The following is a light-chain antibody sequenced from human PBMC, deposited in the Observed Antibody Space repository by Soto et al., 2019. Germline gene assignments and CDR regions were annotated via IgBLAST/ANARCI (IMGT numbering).Light chain of an antibody. CDR1: QRVSSK. V-gene: IGKV3-15*01. J-gene: IGKJ4*01. CDR3: QQYSEWPLT. CDR2: ATS. Sequence: EIVMTQSPATLSVSQGERATLSCRASQRVSSKLAWLQQQPGRAPRLLIYATSARASGIPARFSGSGSGTEFTLTISSLQSEDFAVYYCQQYSEWPLTFGGGTRVEIK.